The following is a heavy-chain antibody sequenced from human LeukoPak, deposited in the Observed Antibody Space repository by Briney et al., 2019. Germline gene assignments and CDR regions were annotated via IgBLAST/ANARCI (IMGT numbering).Heavy chain of an antibody. Sequence: GASVKVSCKASGGTFSSYAISWVRQAPGQGLEWMGGIIPIFGTANYAQKFQGRVTITADESTSTAYMELSSLRSEDTAVYYCATSYDFSGSVGFYYMDVWGKGTTVTVSS. D-gene: IGHD3-3*01. J-gene: IGHJ6*03. CDR2: IIPIFGTA. CDR1: GGTFSSYA. V-gene: IGHV1-69*13. CDR3: ATSYDFSGSVGFYYMDV.